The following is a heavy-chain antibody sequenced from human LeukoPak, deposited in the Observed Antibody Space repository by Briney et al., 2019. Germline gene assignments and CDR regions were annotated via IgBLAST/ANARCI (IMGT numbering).Heavy chain of an antibody. CDR1: GFTFSSYA. CDR3: ALCSSGWYLFDY. CDR2: ISGSGGST. D-gene: IGHD6-19*01. J-gene: IGHJ4*02. V-gene: IGHV3-23*01. Sequence: PGGSLRPSCAASGFTFSSYAMSWVRQAPGKGLEWVSAISGSGGSTYYADSVKGRLTISRDNSKNTLYLQMNSLRAEDTTVYYCALCSSGWYLFDYWGQGTPVTVSS.